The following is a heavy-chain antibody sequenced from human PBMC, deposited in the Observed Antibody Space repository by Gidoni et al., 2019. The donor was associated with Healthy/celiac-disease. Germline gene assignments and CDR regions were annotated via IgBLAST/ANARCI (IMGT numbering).Heavy chain of an antibody. V-gene: IGHV4-39*01. CDR2: IYYSGST. CDR1: GGSISSSSYY. Sequence: QLQLQESGPGLVKPSETLSLTCTVSGGSISSSSYYWGWIRQPPGKGLEWIGSIYYSGSTYYNPSLKSRVTISVDTSKNQFSLKLSSVTAADTAVYYCARQKPWGGVMDAFDIWGQGTMVTVSS. D-gene: IGHD3-16*01. J-gene: IGHJ3*02. CDR3: ARQKPWGGVMDAFDI.